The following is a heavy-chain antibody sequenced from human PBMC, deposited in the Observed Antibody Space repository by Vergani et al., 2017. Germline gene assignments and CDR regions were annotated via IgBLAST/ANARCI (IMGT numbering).Heavy chain of an antibody. J-gene: IGHJ3*02. Sequence: QVQLQQWGAGLLMPSETLSLTCAVDGGSFSGYYWSWIRPFPGKGLEWIGEITYSGSTNYNPSLKSRVTISVDTSQDQFSMKLSSVTAADTAVYNCARFTQIVVVPAAQGDDAFDIWGQGTMVTVSS. D-gene: IGHD2-2*01. CDR3: ARFTQIVVVPAAQGDDAFDI. V-gene: IGHV4-34*01. CDR2: ITYSGST. CDR1: GGSFSGYY.